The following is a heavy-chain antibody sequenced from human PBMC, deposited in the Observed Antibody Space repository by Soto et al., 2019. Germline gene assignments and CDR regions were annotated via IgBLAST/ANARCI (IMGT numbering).Heavy chain of an antibody. D-gene: IGHD3-3*01. CDR1: GYTFTSYG. Sequence: SVKVSCKASGYTFTSYGISWVRQAPGQGLEWMGGIIPIFGTANYAQKFQGRITITADESTSTAYMELSSLRSEDTAVYYCARALTNYDFWSGYETLNWFDPWGQGTLVTVSS. J-gene: IGHJ5*02. CDR3: ARALTNYDFWSGYETLNWFDP. CDR2: IIPIFGTA. V-gene: IGHV1-69*13.